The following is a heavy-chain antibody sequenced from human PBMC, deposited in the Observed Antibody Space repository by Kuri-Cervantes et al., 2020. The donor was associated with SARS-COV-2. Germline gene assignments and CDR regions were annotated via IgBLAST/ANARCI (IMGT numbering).Heavy chain of an antibody. CDR3: ASDLFGELATYFDY. D-gene: IGHD3-10*01. CDR2: IYSSGSA. Sequence: LRLSCTVSGGSLSSGDYYWTWVRQPPGKGLEWIGNIYSSGSAFYNPSLKSRVTMSLDMSKSQFSLKLTSVTAADTAVYYCASDLFGELATYFDYWGQGTLVTVSS. CDR1: GGSLSSGDYY. J-gene: IGHJ4*02. V-gene: IGHV4-30-4*08.